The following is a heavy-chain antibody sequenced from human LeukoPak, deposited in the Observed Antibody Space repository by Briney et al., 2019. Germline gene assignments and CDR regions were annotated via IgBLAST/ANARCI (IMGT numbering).Heavy chain of an antibody. Sequence: GGSLRLSCAASGFTFSSYSMNWVRQAPGKGLEWVSSNSDSSHIYYADSVKGRFTISRDNAKNSLYLQMNSLRAEDTAVYYCAKVAGRAFGEVIVSRARSYMDVWGKGTTVIVSS. CDR2: NSDSSHI. CDR3: AKVAGRAFGEVIVSRARSYMDV. V-gene: IGHV3-21*04. D-gene: IGHD3-16*02. CDR1: GFTFSSYS. J-gene: IGHJ6*03.